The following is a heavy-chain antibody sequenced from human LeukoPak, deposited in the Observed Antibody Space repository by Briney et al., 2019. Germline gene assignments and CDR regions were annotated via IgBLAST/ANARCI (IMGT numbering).Heavy chain of an antibody. Sequence: PGGSLRLSCTASGFTFSIYSMNWVRQAPGKGLQWVSYVGASSGAIYYAESVKGRFTSSRDNAKNSLYLQMDSLRAEDTAVYYCARAYGFDYWGQGTLVTVSS. CDR1: GFTFSIYS. V-gene: IGHV3-48*01. D-gene: IGHD4-17*01. CDR3: ARAYGFDY. CDR2: VGASSGAI. J-gene: IGHJ4*02.